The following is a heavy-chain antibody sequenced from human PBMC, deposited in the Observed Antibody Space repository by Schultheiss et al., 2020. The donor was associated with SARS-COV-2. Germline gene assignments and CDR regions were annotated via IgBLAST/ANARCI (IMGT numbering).Heavy chain of an antibody. J-gene: IGHJ3*02. CDR2: IYPGDSDT. Sequence: GESLKISCKGSGYSFTSYWIGWVRQMPGKGLEWMGIIYPGDSDTRYSPSFQGQVTISVDKSISTAYLQWSSLKASDTAMYYCARNRHSNSWCEAFDIWGQGTMVTVSS. D-gene: IGHD6-13*01. V-gene: IGHV5-51*01. CDR3: ARNRHSNSWCEAFDI. CDR1: GYSFTSYW.